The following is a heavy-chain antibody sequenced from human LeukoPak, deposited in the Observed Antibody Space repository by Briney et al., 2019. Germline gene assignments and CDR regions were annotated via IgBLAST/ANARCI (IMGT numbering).Heavy chain of an antibody. V-gene: IGHV4-4*07. CDR1: GGSISSYY. D-gene: IGHD3-22*01. J-gene: IGHJ5*02. CDR2: IYTSGST. Sequence: PSETLSLTCTVSGGSISSYYWSWIRQPAGKGLEWIGRIYTSGSTNYNPSLKSRVTMSVDTSKNQFSLQLSSVTAADTAVYYCARDNRYGYYYDSSGYYLDWFDPWGQGTLVTVSS. CDR3: ARDNRYGYYYDSSGYYLDWFDP.